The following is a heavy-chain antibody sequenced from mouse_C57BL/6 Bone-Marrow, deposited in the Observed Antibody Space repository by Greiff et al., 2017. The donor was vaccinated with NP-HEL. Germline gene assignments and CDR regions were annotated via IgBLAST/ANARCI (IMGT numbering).Heavy chain of an antibody. CDR2: IYPGDGDT. CDR3: ARSFAY. J-gene: IGHJ3*01. CDR1: GYAFSSSW. Sequence: VQLQQSGPELVKPGASVKISCKASGYAFSSSWMNWVKQRPGKGLEWIGRIYPGDGDTNYNGKFKGKATLTADNSSSTAYMQLSSLTSEDSAVYFCARSFAYWGQGTLVTVSA. V-gene: IGHV1-82*01.